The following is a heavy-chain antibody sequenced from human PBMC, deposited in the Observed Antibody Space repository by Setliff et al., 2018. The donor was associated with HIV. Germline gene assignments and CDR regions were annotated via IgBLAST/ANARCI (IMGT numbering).Heavy chain of an antibody. CDR3: ARDLSPGITAPLDY. Sequence: GGSLRLSCAASGFTFNTYAMSWVRQAPGKGLEWVSVISGSGGSTYYADSVKGRFTISRGNAKNSLYLQMNSLRAEDTAVYYCARDLSPGITAPLDYWGQGTLVTVSS. CDR1: GFTFNTYA. CDR2: ISGSGGST. D-gene: IGHD6-13*01. J-gene: IGHJ4*02. V-gene: IGHV3-23*01.